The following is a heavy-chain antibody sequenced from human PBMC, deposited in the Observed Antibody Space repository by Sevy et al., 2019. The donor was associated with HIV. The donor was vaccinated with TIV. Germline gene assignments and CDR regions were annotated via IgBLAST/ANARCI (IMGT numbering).Heavy chain of an antibody. V-gene: IGHV3-74*01. Sequence: GGSLRLSCAASGFTFSSYWMHWVRQAPGKGLVWVSRINSDGSSTSYADSVKGRFTISRDNAKNTLYLQMNSLRAEDTAVYYWARVKDYYESSGYYGAGAFDIWGQGTMVTVSS. CDR1: GFTFSSYW. CDR2: INSDGSST. CDR3: ARVKDYYESSGYYGAGAFDI. D-gene: IGHD3-22*01. J-gene: IGHJ3*02.